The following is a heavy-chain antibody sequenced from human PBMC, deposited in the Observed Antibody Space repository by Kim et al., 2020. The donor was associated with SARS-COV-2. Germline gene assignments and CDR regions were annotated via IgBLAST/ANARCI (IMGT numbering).Heavy chain of an antibody. CDR3: ARVSYCTNGVCYYHYYYYGMDV. J-gene: IGHJ6*02. V-gene: IGHV4-39*01. CDR2: IYYSGST. D-gene: IGHD2-8*01. CDR1: GGSISSSSYY. Sequence: SETLSLTCTVSGGSISSSSYYWGWIRQPPGKGLEWIGSIYYSGSTYYNPSLKSRVTISVDTSKNQFSLKLSSVTAADTAVYYCARVSYCTNGVCYYHYYYYGMDVWGQGTTVTVSS.